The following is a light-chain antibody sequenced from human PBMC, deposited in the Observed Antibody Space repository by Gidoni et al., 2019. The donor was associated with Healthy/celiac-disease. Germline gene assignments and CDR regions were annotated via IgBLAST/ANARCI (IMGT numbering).Light chain of an antibody. CDR1: KLGDKY. J-gene: IGLJ2*01. CDR2: QYS. V-gene: IGLV3-1*01. Sequence: SYELTQPPSVSVSPGQTASITCSGAKLGDKYACWYQQKPGQSPVLVIYQYSKRPSGIPERFSGSNSGNTATLTISGTQAMDEADYYCQAWDSSTVIFGGGTKLTVL. CDR3: QAWDSSTVI.